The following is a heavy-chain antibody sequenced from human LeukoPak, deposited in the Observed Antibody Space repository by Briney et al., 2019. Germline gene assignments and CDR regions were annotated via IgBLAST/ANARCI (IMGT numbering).Heavy chain of an antibody. CDR3: AKDMGYCSSATCYGLDY. J-gene: IGHJ4*02. Sequence: GGSLRLSCAASGFPFSSHGMSWVRQAPGKGLEWVSGIIGGGGSTYYADSVKGRFTISGDNSKNTLFLQMNSLRAEDTAIYYCAKDMGYCSSATCYGLDYWGQGTLVTVSS. CDR2: IIGGGGST. D-gene: IGHD2-2*01. V-gene: IGHV3-23*01. CDR1: GFPFSSHG.